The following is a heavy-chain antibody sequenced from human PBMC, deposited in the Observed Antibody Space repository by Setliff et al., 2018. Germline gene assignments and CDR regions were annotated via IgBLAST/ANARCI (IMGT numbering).Heavy chain of an antibody. CDR1: GFTVSHNY. CDR2: IYSGGAA. D-gene: IGHD6-19*01. J-gene: IGHJ4*02. CDR3: AKGGQWLPFPLDH. Sequence: GGSLRLSCVASGFTVSHNYMTWVRQAPGKGLEWVSLIYSGGAAHYTDSVKGRFTVSRDDSKSTLYLQMNSLRDDDTAVYYCAKGGQWLPFPLDHLGQGTLVTVPQ. V-gene: IGHV3-53*01.